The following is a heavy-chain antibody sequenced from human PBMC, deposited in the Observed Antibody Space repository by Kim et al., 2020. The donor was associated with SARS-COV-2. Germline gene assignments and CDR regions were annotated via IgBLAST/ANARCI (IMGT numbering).Heavy chain of an antibody. CDR3: ARLIYGKGVDS. D-gene: IGHD3-10*01. V-gene: IGHV4-59*08. CDR2: T. Sequence: THGSPSLQSRLTISVDTSKQQFSLKLTSVTAAETAVYYCARLIYGKGVDSWGQGTLITVSP. J-gene: IGHJ4*02.